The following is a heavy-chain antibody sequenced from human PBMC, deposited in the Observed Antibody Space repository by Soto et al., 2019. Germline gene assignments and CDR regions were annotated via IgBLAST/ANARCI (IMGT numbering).Heavy chain of an antibody. CDR1: GFTFSSYA. CDR3: AKGGGSPPSIWRSGRNFDY. J-gene: IGHJ4*02. CDR2: ISGSGGST. V-gene: IGHV3-23*01. D-gene: IGHD1-26*01. Sequence: GGSLRLSCAASGFTFSSYAMSWVRQAPGKGLEWVSAISGSGGSTYYADSVKGRFTISRDNSKNTLYLQMNSLRAEDTAVYYCAKGGGSPPSIWRSGRNFDYWGQGTLVTVSS.